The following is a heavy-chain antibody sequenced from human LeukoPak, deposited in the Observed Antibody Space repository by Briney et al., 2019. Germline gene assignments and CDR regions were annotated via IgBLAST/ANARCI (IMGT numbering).Heavy chain of an antibody. CDR1: GGSFSGYY. Sequence: SETLSLTCDVYGGSFSGYYWSWIRQPPGKGLEWIGEINHSGSTNYNPPLKSRVTISVDTSKNQFSLKLSSVTAADTAVYYCARVCSGGSCYLNWFDPWGQGTLVTVSS. CDR2: INHSGST. V-gene: IGHV4-34*01. J-gene: IGHJ5*02. D-gene: IGHD2-15*01. CDR3: ARVCSGGSCYLNWFDP.